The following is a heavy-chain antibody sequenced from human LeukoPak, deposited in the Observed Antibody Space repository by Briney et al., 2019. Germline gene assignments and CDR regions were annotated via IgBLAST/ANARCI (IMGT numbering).Heavy chain of an antibody. CDR3: ARDRVSYPKYYFDY. Sequence: PGGSLRLSCAASGFTFSSYSMNWVRQAPGKGLEWVSYISSSSSAIYYADSVKGRFTISRDNAKNSLYLQMSSLRDEDTAVYYCARDRVSYPKYYFDYWGQGTLVTVSS. D-gene: IGHD5-18*01. CDR2: ISSSSSAI. CDR1: GFTFSSYS. J-gene: IGHJ4*02. V-gene: IGHV3-48*02.